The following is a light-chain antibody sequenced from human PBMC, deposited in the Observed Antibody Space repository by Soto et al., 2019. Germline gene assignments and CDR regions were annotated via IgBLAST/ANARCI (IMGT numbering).Light chain of an antibody. CDR3: QRSYSTPWA. Sequence: EIVVTQSPGTLSLSPGERATLSCRASQSISNDHLAWYQQKPGQAPRLLIYGTSNRATGGIADRFSGSGSGTDFTLTISSLQPEDFATYYCQRSYSTPWAFGQGTKVDIK. CDR2: GTS. V-gene: IGKV3-20*01. CDR1: QSISNDH. J-gene: IGKJ1*01.